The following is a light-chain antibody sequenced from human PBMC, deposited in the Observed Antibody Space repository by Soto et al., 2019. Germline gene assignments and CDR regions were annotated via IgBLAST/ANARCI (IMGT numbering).Light chain of an antibody. CDR1: QSVSSF. CDR3: QQRSKWPPT. V-gene: IGKV3-11*01. CDR2: DAS. J-gene: IGKJ1*01. Sequence: EIVLTQSPATLSLSPGERATLSCRASQSVSSFLAWYQQKPGQAPRLLIYDASNRATGIPGRFSGSGSGTDFTLTISSLEPEDFAVYYCQQRSKWPPTFGQGTKVDIK.